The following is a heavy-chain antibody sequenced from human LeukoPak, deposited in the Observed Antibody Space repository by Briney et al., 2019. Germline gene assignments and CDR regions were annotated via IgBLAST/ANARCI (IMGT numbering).Heavy chain of an antibody. CDR3: ARAVGGTVVAPEYYFDY. CDR1: GGTFSSYA. V-gene: IGHV1-69*04. CDR2: IIPILGIA. D-gene: IGHD3-22*01. Sequence: GASVKVSCKASGGTFSSYAISWVRQAPGQGLEWMGRIIPILGIANYAQKSQGRVTITADKSTSTAYMELSSLRSEDTAVYYCARAVGGTVVAPEYYFDYWGQGTLVTVSS. J-gene: IGHJ4*02.